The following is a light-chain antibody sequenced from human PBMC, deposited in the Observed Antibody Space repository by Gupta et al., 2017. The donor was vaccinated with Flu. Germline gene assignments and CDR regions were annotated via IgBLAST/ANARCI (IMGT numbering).Light chain of an antibody. CDR3: RSYTSSQVV. J-gene: IGLJ2*01. V-gene: IGLV2-14*01. Sequence: QSALPQPASVSGSPGQSTTISCTGTSSDVGGYNYASRYQEPPGKSPNIIIYEVSHRPSGVSHPFSGSKSRNTASLTITGHQTEDKADYPCRSYTSSQVVFGGGPRLT. CDR1: SSDVGGYNY. CDR2: EVS.